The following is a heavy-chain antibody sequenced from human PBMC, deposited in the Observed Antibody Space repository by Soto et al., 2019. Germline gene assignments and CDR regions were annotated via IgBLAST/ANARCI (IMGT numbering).Heavy chain of an antibody. CDR3: ARDYGDYGVIDY. J-gene: IGHJ4*02. Sequence: VQLQQWGAGLLKPSETLSLTCAVYGWSFSGYYWSWIRQPPGKGLEWIGEINHSGSTNYNPSLKSRVTISVDTSKNQFSLKLSSVTAADTAVYYCARDYGDYGVIDYWGQGTLVTVSS. D-gene: IGHD4-17*01. CDR2: INHSGST. CDR1: GWSFSGYY. V-gene: IGHV4-34*01.